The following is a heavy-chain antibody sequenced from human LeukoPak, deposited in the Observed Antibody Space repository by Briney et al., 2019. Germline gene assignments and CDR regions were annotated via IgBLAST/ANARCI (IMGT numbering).Heavy chain of an antibody. V-gene: IGHV4-39*01. J-gene: IGHJ5*02. Sequence: SETLSLTCTVSGGSISSSSYYWGWIRQPPGKGLEWIGSIYYSGSTYYNPSLKSRVTISVDTSKNQFSLKLSSVTAADTAVYYCARAYYDILTGYFNWFDPWGQGTLVTVSS. CDR2: IYYSGST. D-gene: IGHD3-9*01. CDR1: GGSISSSSYY. CDR3: ARAYYDILTGYFNWFDP.